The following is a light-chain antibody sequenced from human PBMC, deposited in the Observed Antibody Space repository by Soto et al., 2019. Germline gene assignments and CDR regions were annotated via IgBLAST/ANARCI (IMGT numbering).Light chain of an antibody. CDR2: AAS. CDR1: QGIRND. Sequence: AIQMTQSPSSLSASVGDRVTITCRASQGIRNDLDWYQQKPGKAPKLLIYAASSLQSGVPSRFSGSGSGTDFTLTISSLQPEDFATYYCLQDYNYPWTFGQGTKVEI. CDR3: LQDYNYPWT. V-gene: IGKV1-6*01. J-gene: IGKJ1*01.